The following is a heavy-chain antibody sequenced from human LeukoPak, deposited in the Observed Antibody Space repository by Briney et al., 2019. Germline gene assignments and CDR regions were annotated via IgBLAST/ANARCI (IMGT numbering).Heavy chain of an antibody. Sequence: SESLSLTCAVSGVSFSSYYWSWIRQPPGKGLEWVGYIYYSGSNNYNPSHKSRVTISVDTSNNQFSLKLSSVTAADTAVYYCARDPLWFGEGYFDYWGQGTLVTVSS. D-gene: IGHD3-10*01. CDR1: GVSFSSYY. CDR3: ARDPLWFGEGYFDY. V-gene: IGHV4-59*01. CDR2: IYYSGSN. J-gene: IGHJ4*02.